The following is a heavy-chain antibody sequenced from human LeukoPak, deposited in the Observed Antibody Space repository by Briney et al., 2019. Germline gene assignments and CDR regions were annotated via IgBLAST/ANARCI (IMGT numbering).Heavy chain of an antibody. CDR2: IYYSGST. D-gene: IGHD3-22*01. CDR3: ARRHYYDSSGYYPTSDWYFDL. CDR1: GGSISSSSYY. V-gene: IGHV4-39*01. J-gene: IGHJ2*01. Sequence: SETLSLTCTVSGGSISSSSYYWGWIRQPPGKGLEWIGSIYYSGSTYYNPSLKSRVTISVDTSKNQFSLKLSSVTAADTAVYYCARRHYYDSSGYYPTSDWYFDLWGRGTLVTASS.